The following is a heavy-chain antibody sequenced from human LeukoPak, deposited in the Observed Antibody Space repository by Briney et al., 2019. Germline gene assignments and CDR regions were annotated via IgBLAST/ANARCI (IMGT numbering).Heavy chain of an antibody. CDR2: ISAYNGNT. V-gene: IGHV1-18*01. CDR1: GYTFTSYG. CDR3: ARDVVSPSWFDP. J-gene: IGHJ5*02. D-gene: IGHD2-15*01. Sequence: ASVKVSCKASGYTFTSYGISWVRQAPGQGLEWMGWISAYNGNTNYAQKLQGRVTMTTDTSTSTAYMELRRLRSDDTAVYYCARDVVSPSWFDPWGQGTLVTVSS.